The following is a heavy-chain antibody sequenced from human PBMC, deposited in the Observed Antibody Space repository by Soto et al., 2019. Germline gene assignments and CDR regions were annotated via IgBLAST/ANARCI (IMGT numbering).Heavy chain of an antibody. CDR1: GYTFTDFG. CDR3: DRDRSNNDY. CDR2: VDMPQNKT. Sequence: QVPLVQSGSEVKKPGASVQVSCKSSGYTFTDFGISWVRQAPGQGLEWMGWVDMPQNKTDYAQKFQGRVTMTSDTSTTTAIMELRSLTSDDTAVYYCDRDRSNNDYWGQGALVTVS. D-gene: IGHD1-20*01. J-gene: IGHJ4*02. V-gene: IGHV1-18*01.